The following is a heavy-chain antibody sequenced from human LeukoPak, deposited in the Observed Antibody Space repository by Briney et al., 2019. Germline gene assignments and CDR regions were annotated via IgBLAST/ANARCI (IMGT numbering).Heavy chain of an antibody. Sequence: GGSLRLSCAASGFTFSNYWMSWVRQAPGKGLEWVASIHQHGNEKYFVDSVRGRFTISRDNAKNSLVLQMNSLRDEDSAVYYCARDSISAALFDLWGQGTLITVSS. V-gene: IGHV3-7*01. J-gene: IGHJ5*02. CDR3: ARDSISAALFDL. D-gene: IGHD2/OR15-2a*01. CDR2: IHQHGNEK. CDR1: GFTFSNYW.